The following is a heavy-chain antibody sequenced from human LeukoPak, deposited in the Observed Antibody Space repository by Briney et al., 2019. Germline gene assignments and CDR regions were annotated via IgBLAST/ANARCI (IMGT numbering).Heavy chain of an antibody. V-gene: IGHV1-69*13. Sequence: ASVKVSCKASGGTFSSYAISWVRQAPGQGLEWMGGIIPIFGTANCAQKFQGRVTITADESTSTAYMELSSLRSEDTAVYYCARGTLEYGFDYWGQGTLVTVSS. J-gene: IGHJ4*02. CDR3: ARGTLEYGFDY. CDR2: IIPIFGTA. D-gene: IGHD3-10*01. CDR1: GGTFSSYA.